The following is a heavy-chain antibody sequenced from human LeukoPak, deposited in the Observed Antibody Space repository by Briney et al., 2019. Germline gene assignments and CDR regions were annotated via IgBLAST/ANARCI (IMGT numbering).Heavy chain of an antibody. CDR2: IWYDGSKQ. D-gene: IGHD6-19*01. V-gene: IGHV3-30*07. J-gene: IGHJ3*02. CDR1: GFTYSSYA. Sequence: PGGSLRLPCAASGFTYSSYAMHWVRQAPGKGLEWVAVIWYDGSKQYYADSVKGRFTISRDNSKNTLYLQMNSLRAEDTAVYYCARDSSGWYGGAFDIWGQGTMVTVSS. CDR3: ARDSSGWYGGAFDI.